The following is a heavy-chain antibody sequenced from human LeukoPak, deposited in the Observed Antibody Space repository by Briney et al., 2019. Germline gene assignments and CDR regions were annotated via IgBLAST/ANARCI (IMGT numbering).Heavy chain of an antibody. CDR1: GFTFSSYA. V-gene: IGHV3-23*01. CDR3: AKRPNYDFWSGYYVDY. Sequence: GGSLRLPCAASGFTFSSYAMNWVRQAPGKGLEWVSAISGSGGSTYYADSVKGRFTISRDNSKNTLYLQMNSLRAEDTAVYYCAKRPNYDFWSGYYVDYWGQGTLVTVSS. D-gene: IGHD3-3*01. J-gene: IGHJ4*02. CDR2: ISGSGGST.